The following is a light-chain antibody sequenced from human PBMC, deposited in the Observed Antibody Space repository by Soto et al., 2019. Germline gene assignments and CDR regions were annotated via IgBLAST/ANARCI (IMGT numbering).Light chain of an antibody. CDR2: AVS. CDR1: SSYIGPYDH. Sequence: QSALPQPRSVSGSPGQSVTISCTRTSSYIGPYDHVAWYQQHPGKAPKLIIFAVSKRPSGVPDRFSGSKSGNTASLTISGLQAEDEADYYCSSYAGNYIYVFATGTKVT. J-gene: IGLJ1*01. CDR3: SSYAGNYIYV. V-gene: IGLV2-11*01.